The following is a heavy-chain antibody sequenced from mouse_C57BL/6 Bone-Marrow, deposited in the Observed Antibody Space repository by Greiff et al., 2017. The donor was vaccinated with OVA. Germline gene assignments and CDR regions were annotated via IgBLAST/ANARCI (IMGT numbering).Heavy chain of an antibody. Sequence: QVQLQQPGAELVKPGASVKLSCKASGYTFTSYWMHWVKQRPGQGLEWIGMIHPNRGSTNYNEKFKSKATLTVDKSSSTAYMQLSSRTSEDSAVYYCARRRFYYDYDGWFAYWGQGTLVTVSA. J-gene: IGHJ3*01. CDR1: GYTFTSYW. CDR2: IHPNRGST. D-gene: IGHD2-4*01. V-gene: IGHV1-64*01. CDR3: ARRRFYYDYDGWFAY.